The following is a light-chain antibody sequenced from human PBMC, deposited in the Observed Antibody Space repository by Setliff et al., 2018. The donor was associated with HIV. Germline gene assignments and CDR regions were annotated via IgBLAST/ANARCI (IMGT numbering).Light chain of an antibody. CDR1: SSDVGGYNY. CDR2: EVS. CDR3: SSYTSSSTWV. Sequence: QSVLTQPASVSGSPGQSITISCTGTSSDVGGYNYVAWYQQHPGKAPKLVIYEVSNRPSGVSNRFSGSKSGNTASLTISGLQAEDEADYYCSSYTSSSTWVFGGGTK. V-gene: IGLV2-14*01. J-gene: IGLJ3*02.